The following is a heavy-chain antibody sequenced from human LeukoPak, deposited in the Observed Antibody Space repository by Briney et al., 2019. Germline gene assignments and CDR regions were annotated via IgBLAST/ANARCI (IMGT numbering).Heavy chain of an antibody. D-gene: IGHD2-15*01. CDR2: ISSSSSYI. Sequence: PGGSLRLSCAASGFTFSDYYMSWIRQAPGKGLEWVSYISSSSSYIYYADSVKGRFTISRDNAKNSLYLQMNSLRAEDTAVYYCARARMQIVVVAAADYWGQGTLVTVSS. CDR3: ARARMQIVVVAAADY. CDR1: GFTFSDYY. J-gene: IGHJ4*02. V-gene: IGHV3-11*06.